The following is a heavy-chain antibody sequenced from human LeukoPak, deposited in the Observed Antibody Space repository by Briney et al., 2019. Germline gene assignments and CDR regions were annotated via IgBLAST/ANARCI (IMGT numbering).Heavy chain of an antibody. CDR3: ARGQYYDFWSGYHNWFDP. D-gene: IGHD3-3*01. Sequence: GASVKVSCKASGYTFTSYDINWVRQATGQGLEWMGWMNPNSGNTGYAQKFQGRVTMTRNTSISTAYMELSSLRSEDTAVYYCARGQYYDFWSGYHNWFDPWGQGTLVTVSS. CDR1: GYTFTSYD. V-gene: IGHV1-8*01. CDR2: MNPNSGNT. J-gene: IGHJ5*02.